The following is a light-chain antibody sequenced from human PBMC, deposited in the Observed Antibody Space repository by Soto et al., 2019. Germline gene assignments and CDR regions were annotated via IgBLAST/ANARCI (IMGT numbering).Light chain of an antibody. Sequence: EIVLTQSPATLSLSPGESATLSCRASQSVNVFLDCFEQRPGQAPRLLIYDASKRATGIPARFSGSGSETHFTLTISSLEPEDFGLYYCLQRSNWPLTFGGGTKVEIK. CDR3: LQRSNWPLT. V-gene: IGKV3-11*01. CDR2: DAS. CDR1: QSVNVF. J-gene: IGKJ4*01.